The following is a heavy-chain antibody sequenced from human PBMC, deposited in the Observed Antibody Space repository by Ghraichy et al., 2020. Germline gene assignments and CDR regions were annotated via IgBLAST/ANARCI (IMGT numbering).Heavy chain of an antibody. D-gene: IGHD3-22*01. CDR3: ARRMLTTYYYDSSGLQPPHPATRYAFDI. Sequence: GGSLRLSCAASGFTFSSYSMNWVRQAPGKGLEWVSSISSSSSYIYYADSVKGRFTISRDNAKNSLYLQMNSLRAEDTAVYYCARRMLTTYYYDSSGLQPPHPATRYAFDIWGQGTMVTVSS. J-gene: IGHJ3*02. CDR2: ISSSSSYI. V-gene: IGHV3-21*01. CDR1: GFTFSSYS.